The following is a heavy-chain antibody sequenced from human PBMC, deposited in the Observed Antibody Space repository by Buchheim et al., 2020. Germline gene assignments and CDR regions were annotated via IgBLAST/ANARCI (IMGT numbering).Heavy chain of an antibody. V-gene: IGHV3-30*18. CDR2: ITYDGSNK. D-gene: IGHD5-18*01. CDR3: AKEEQRGYSYGSGDY. Sequence: QVQLVESGGGVVQPGRSLRLSCAASGFTFSSYGMHWVRQAPGKGLEWVAVITYDGSNKYYADSVKGRFTIARDNSKHTAYLQMNSLRAEDTAVYYCAKEEQRGYSYGSGDYWGQGTL. J-gene: IGHJ4*02. CDR1: GFTFSSYG.